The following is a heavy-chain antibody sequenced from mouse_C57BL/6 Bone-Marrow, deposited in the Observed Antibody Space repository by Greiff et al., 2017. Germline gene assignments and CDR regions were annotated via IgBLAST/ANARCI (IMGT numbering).Heavy chain of an antibody. CDR2: IDPEDGET. V-gene: IGHV14-2*01. CDR1: GFNIKDYY. J-gene: IGHJ2*01. Sequence: VQLQQSGAELVKPGASVKLSCTASGFNIKDYYMHWVKQRTEQGLEWIGRIDPEDGETKYARKFQGKATITADTSSNTAYLQLSSLTSEDTAVYYCARRDGNYDFDYWGQGTTLTVSS. CDR3: ARRDGNYDFDY. D-gene: IGHD2-1*01.